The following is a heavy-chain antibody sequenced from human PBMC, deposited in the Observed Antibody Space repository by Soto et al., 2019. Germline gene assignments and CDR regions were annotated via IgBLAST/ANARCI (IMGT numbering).Heavy chain of an antibody. CDR2: ISSSSSTI. Sequence: GGSLRLSCAASGFTFSSYSMNWVRQAPGKGLEWVSYISSSSSTIYYADSVEGRFTISRDNAKNSLYLQMNSLRAEDTAVYYCAVVPAANGHYGMDVWGQGTTVTVSS. CDR3: AVVPAANGHYGMDV. J-gene: IGHJ6*02. CDR1: GFTFSSYS. D-gene: IGHD2-2*01. V-gene: IGHV3-48*01.